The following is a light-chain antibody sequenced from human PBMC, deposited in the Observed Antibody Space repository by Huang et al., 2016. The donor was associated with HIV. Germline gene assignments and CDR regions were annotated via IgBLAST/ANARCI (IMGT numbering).Light chain of an antibody. CDR1: QSVGNY. CDR2: DTS. V-gene: IGKV3-11*01. J-gene: IGKJ4*01. Sequence: IVLTQSPATLSWYPGERVTLSCRASQSVGNYIAWYQQHPGQSPRLLSYDTSNRATGTPVRFSGSGSGTDFALTISNLESEDFAVYYCQQRSSGVTFGGGTKVQVK. CDR3: QQRSSGVT.